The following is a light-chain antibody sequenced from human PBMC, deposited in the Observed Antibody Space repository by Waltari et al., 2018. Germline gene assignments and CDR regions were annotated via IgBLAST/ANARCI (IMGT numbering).Light chain of an antibody. J-gene: IGKJ2*03. CDR3: QQGNSNPYS. CDR1: QGISSY. Sequence: DIQMSQSPSSLSASVGDRVTITCRASQGISSYLNWYQQKPGKAPNLLIYYANTLASGVPSRVSGGGSVTEFTLNISILQPEDFATYYCQQGNSNPYSFGQGTKVEIK. V-gene: IGKV1-9*01. CDR2: YAN.